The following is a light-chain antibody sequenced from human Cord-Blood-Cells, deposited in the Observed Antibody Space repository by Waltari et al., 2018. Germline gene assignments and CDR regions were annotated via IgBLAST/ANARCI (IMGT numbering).Light chain of an antibody. J-gene: IGKJ1*01. CDR2: GAS. Sequence: EIVMTQSPVTLSVSPGERATLSCRASQSVSSNLAWYKQKPGQAPRLLIYGASTRATGIPARFSGSGSGTEFTLTISSLQSEDFAVYYCQQYNNWPRTFGQGTKVEIK. CDR1: QSVSSN. CDR3: QQYNNWPRT. V-gene: IGKV3-15*01.